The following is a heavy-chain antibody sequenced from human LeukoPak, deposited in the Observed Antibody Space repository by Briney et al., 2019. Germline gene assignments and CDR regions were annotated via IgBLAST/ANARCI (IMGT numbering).Heavy chain of an antibody. D-gene: IGHD2-2*01. J-gene: IGHJ6*02. V-gene: IGHV3-74*01. CDR3: ARTYHGYGMDV. CDR1: GXTFSNYW. CDR2: INSDGSST. Sequence: GGSLRLSCAASGXTFSNYWVHWVRQAPGKGLVWVSPINSDGSSTNYADSVQGRFTISRDDTKKTLYLQMNSLRAEDTAVYYCARTYHGYGMDVWGQGTTVTVSS.